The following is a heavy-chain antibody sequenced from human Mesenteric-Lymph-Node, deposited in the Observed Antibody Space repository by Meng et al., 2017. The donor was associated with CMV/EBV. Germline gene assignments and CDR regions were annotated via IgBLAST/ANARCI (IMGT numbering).Heavy chain of an antibody. CDR1: GFTFSDHY. CDR2: INPAGITT. CDR3: AKGVSSSGPGDY. Sequence: CAASGFTFSDHYMDWVRQAPGKGLVWVSRINPAGITTNYAASVKGRFTVARDNAQNTLYLQMNSLRDEDTAVYYCAKGVSSSGPGDYWGQGALVTVSS. V-gene: IGHV3-74*01. D-gene: IGHD1-26*01. J-gene: IGHJ4*02.